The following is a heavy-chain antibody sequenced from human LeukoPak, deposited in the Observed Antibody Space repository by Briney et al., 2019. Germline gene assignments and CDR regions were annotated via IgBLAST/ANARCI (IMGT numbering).Heavy chain of an antibody. CDR1: GGSISSYY. CDR2: IYTSGST. J-gene: IGHJ6*03. CDR3: ARGPEGYYYYYYMEV. V-gene: IGHV4-4*07. Sequence: SETLSLTCSVSGGSISSYYWSWIRQPAGKGLEWIGRIYTSGSTNYNSSLKSRVTMSVDTSKNQFSLKLSSVTAADTAVYYCARGPEGYYYYYYMEVWGKGTTVTVSS.